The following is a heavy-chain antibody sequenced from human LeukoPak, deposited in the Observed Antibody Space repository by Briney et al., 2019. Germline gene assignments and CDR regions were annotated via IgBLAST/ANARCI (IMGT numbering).Heavy chain of an antibody. CDR1: GFTFSSYE. CDR2: ISGSGVTI. J-gene: IGHJ4*02. CDR3: AREDIRLDYFDY. Sequence: GGSLRLSCAASGFTFSSYEMNWVRQAPGRGLEWVAYISGSGVTIYYADSVKGRFTISRDDAKNSLYLQMNSLRAEDTAVYYCAREDIRLDYFDYWGQGTLVTVSS. D-gene: IGHD6-19*01. V-gene: IGHV3-48*03.